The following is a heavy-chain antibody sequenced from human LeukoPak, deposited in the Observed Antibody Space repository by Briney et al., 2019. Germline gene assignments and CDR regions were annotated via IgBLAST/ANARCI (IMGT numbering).Heavy chain of an antibody. Sequence: GGSLRLSCAASGFTFSSYEMNWVRQAPGKGLEWVSYISSSGSTIYYADSVKGRFTISRDNAKNSLYLQMNSLRAEDTAVYYCARVAGRFFNYWGQGTLVTVSS. V-gene: IGHV3-48*03. J-gene: IGHJ4*02. CDR1: GFTFSSYE. CDR3: ARVAGRFFNY. CDR2: ISSSGSTI. D-gene: IGHD3-10*01.